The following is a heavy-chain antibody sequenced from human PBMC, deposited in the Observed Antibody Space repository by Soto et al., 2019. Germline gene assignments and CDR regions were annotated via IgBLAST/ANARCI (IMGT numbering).Heavy chain of an antibody. Sequence: SETLSLACTVSGASISSYYWSWIRQPPGKGLEWIGYIYYSGSTNNNPSLKSRVTISVDTSKNQFSLKLTSVTAADTAVYYCARVVTGTTWWFDPWGQGTLVTVSS. CDR3: ARVVTGTTWWFDP. CDR1: GASISSYY. V-gene: IGHV4-59*01. D-gene: IGHD1-7*01. CDR2: IYYSGST. J-gene: IGHJ5*02.